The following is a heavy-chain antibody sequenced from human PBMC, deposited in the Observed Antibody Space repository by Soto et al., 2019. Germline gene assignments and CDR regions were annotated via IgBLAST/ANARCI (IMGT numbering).Heavy chain of an antibody. CDR1: GFSFSRYA. Sequence: EVRLVESGGGLVQPGGSLRLSCAASGFSFSRYAMSWVRQAPGKGLEWISYFSMSSTTMFYADSVKGRFTISRDNAQKSLFLEMNSLRDDDTAMYFCARDAIGDATNWFDPWGQGTLVTVSS. J-gene: IGHJ5*02. V-gene: IGHV3-48*02. D-gene: IGHD3-16*01. CDR3: ARDAIGDATNWFDP. CDR2: FSMSSTTM.